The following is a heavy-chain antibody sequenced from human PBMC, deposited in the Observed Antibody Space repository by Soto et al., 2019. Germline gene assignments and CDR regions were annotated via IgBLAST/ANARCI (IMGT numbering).Heavy chain of an antibody. Sequence: QVHLVQSGAEVKKPGASVKVSCKASGYTSTTYGISWVRQAPEQGLEWMGGISAYNGNTKYAQKFQDRVTMTTDTSTTTAYMELRSLTSDETAMYYCARGSRYIAARNDAFDIWGRGTMVTVSS. J-gene: IGHJ3*02. CDR3: ARGSRYIAARNDAFDI. V-gene: IGHV1-18*01. D-gene: IGHD6-6*01. CDR2: ISAYNGNT. CDR1: GYTSTTYG.